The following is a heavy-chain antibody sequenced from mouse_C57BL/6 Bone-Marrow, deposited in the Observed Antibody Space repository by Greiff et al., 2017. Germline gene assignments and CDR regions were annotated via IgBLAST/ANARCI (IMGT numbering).Heavy chain of an antibody. CDR3: ARLEFDGSSGDWYFDV. CDR2: IYIGNGYT. J-gene: IGHJ1*03. CDR1: GYTFTSYG. Sequence: VQLQQSGAELVRPGSSVKMSCKTSGYTFTSYGINWVKQRPGQGLEWIGYIYIGNGYTEYNEKFKGKATLTSDTSSSTAYMQLHSLTSEDSAVYFCARLEFDGSSGDWYFDVWGTGTTVTVSS. D-gene: IGHD1-1*01. V-gene: IGHV1-58*01.